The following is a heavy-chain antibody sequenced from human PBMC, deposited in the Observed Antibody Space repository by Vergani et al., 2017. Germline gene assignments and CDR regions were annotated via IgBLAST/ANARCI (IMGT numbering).Heavy chain of an antibody. J-gene: IGHJ4*02. CDR1: GCALNRHA. CDR2: ISFDGTNE. Sequence: QVQLVESGGGVVQPGTSLRLSCVVSGCALNRHAMYWVRQAPGKGLEWVVGISFDGTNEYYADLVKGRFTISRDIAKNTLYLQVRSLRLEDTGVYHCVRDRGLCAGGRCYTEAWDYWGQGTPVTVSS. D-gene: IGHD2-2*02. CDR3: VRDRGLCAGGRCYTEAWDY. V-gene: IGHV3-30-3*01.